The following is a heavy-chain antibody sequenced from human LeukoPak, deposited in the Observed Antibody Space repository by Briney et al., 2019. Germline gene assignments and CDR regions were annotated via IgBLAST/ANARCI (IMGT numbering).Heavy chain of an antibody. V-gene: IGHV1-69*05. D-gene: IGHD4-23*01. Sequence: SVKVSCKASGYTFTGYYMHWVRQAPGQGLEWMGGIIPIFGTANYAQKFQGRVTITTDESTSTAYMELSGLRSEDTAVYYCARDDYGGNSGWWFDPWGQGTLVTVSS. CDR1: GYTFTGYY. J-gene: IGHJ5*02. CDR2: IIPIFGTA. CDR3: ARDDYGGNSGWWFDP.